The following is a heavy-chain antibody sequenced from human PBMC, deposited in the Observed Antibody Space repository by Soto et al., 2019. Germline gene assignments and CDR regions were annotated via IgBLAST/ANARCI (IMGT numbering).Heavy chain of an antibody. V-gene: IGHV2-5*02. J-gene: IGHJ4*02. Sequence: QITLQESGPTRVKPAQTLALTCSFSGFSLTTSGVGVAWIRKTPGKALEWLAVIYWDDDKRYSPSLKSRLTITKDTSKNQVVLTMAYMDPVDTATYFCAHRGYMYGNWDHGYFDYWGQGILVTVSS. CDR1: GFSLTTSGVG. D-gene: IGHD7-27*01. CDR3: AHRGYMYGNWDHGYFDY. CDR2: IYWDDDK.